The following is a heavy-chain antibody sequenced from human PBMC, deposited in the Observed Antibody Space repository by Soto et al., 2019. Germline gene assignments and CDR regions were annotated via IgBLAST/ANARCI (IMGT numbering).Heavy chain of an antibody. CDR1: GFTFSSYA. V-gene: IGHV3-30-3*01. D-gene: IGHD5-18*01. CDR3: ARVLDSYGYVDY. Sequence: QVQLVESGGGVVQPGRSLRLSCAASGFTFSSYAMHWVPPAPGQGLEWVAVISYDGSNKYYADSVKGRFTISRDNSKNTLYLQMNSLRAEDTAVYYCARVLDSYGYVDYWGQGTLVTVSS. CDR2: ISYDGSNK. J-gene: IGHJ4*02.